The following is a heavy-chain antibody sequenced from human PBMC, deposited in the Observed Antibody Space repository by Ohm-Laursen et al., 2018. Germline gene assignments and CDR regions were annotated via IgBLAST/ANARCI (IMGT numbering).Heavy chain of an antibody. J-gene: IGHJ4*02. Sequence: PSETLSLTCVVSGGSISSYYWTWIRQPPGKGLEWIGYIYYTGSTSYNPSLKSRVTISVDTSKNQFSLKLSSVTAADTAVYYCARRANSAYPYYLDHWGQGTLVTVSS. CDR1: GGSISSYY. CDR2: IYYTGST. V-gene: IGHV4-59*08. D-gene: IGHD3-22*01. CDR3: ARRANSAYPYYLDH.